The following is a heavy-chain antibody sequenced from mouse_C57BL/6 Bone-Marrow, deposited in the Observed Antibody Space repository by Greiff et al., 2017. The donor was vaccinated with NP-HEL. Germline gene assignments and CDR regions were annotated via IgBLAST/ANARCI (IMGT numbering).Heavy chain of an antibody. J-gene: IGHJ2*01. V-gene: IGHV5-6*02. CDR3: AIVYYYGSFYY. Sequence: EVMLVESGGDLVKPGGSLKLSCAASGFTFSSYGMSWVRQTPDKRLEWVATISSGGSYTYYPDSVKGRFTISRDNAKNTLYLQMSSLKSEDTAMYYCAIVYYYGSFYYWGQGTTLTVSS. CDR2: ISSGGSYT. D-gene: IGHD1-1*01. CDR1: GFTFSSYG.